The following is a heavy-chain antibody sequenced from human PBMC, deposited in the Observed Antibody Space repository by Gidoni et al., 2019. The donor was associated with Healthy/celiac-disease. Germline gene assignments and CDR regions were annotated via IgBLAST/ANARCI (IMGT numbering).Heavy chain of an antibody. V-gene: IGHV3-15*01. CDR3: TTDPQEWIDAFDI. J-gene: IGHJ3*02. CDR2: IKSKTDGGTT. Sequence: EVQLVESGGGLVKPGGSLRLSCAASGFTFSNAWMSWVRQAPGKGLEWVGRIKSKTDGGTTDYAAPVKGRFTISRDDSKNTLYLQMNSLKTEDTAVYYCTTDPQEWIDAFDIWGQGTMVTVSS. CDR1: GFTFSNAW. D-gene: IGHD3-3*01.